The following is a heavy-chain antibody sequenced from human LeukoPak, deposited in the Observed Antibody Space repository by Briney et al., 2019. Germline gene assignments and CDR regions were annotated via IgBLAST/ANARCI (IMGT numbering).Heavy chain of an antibody. J-gene: IGHJ4*02. CDR2: IDYIGSA. CDR1: GGSISSHY. CDR3: ARLPESIYDSSGYYGSDY. D-gene: IGHD3-22*01. Sequence: KPSETLSLTCTVSGGSISSHYWSWIRQPPGKGLEWIGYIDYIGSANYNPSLKSRVTISRDTSKNQFSLKLSSVTAADTAVYYCARLPESIYDSSGYYGSDYWGQGTLVTVSS. V-gene: IGHV4-59*08.